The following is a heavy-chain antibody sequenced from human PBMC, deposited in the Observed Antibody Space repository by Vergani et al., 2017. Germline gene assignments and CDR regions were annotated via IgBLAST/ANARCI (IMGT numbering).Heavy chain of an antibody. CDR1: GDSIISRSYY. D-gene: IGHD6-19*01. Sequence: QVQLQESGPGLVKPSETLSLNCTVSGDSIISRSYYWGWIRQPPGKGLEWIGSIYNSGNGDSSSSLKSRVTISADTSKNQFSLRLSSVTAADTAVYFCAGHSTVEWLVKLGWIDPWGQGILVTVSS. V-gene: IGHV4-39*01. CDR3: AGHSTVEWLVKLGWIDP. J-gene: IGHJ5*02. CDR2: IYNSGNG.